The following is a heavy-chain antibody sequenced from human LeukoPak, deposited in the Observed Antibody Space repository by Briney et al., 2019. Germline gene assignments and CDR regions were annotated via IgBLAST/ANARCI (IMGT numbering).Heavy chain of an antibody. CDR3: AKGGGYEAQYYYYYLDV. CDR1: GFTFSSYG. Sequence: GGSLRLSCAASGFTFSSYGMYWVRQAPGKGLEWVAFLRYDGSNKYYADSAKGRFTVSRDNSKNTLYLQMKSLRDEDTAVYYCAKGGGYEAQYYYYYLDVWGKGTTVTISS. V-gene: IGHV3-30*02. D-gene: IGHD5-12*01. J-gene: IGHJ6*03. CDR2: LRYDGSNK.